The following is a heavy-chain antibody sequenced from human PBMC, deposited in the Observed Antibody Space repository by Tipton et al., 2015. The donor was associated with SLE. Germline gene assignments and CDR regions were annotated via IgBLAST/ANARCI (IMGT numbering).Heavy chain of an antibody. CDR3: ARAPIGVGATRGAFDI. V-gene: IGHV3-21*01. CDR1: GFTFSSYS. Sequence: SLRLSCAASGFTFSSYSMNWVRQAPGKGLEWVSSISSSSSYIYYADSVKGRFTISRDNAKNSLYLQMNSLRAEDTAVYYCARAPIGVGATRGAFDIWGQGTMVTVSS. CDR2: ISSSSSYI. D-gene: IGHD1-26*01. J-gene: IGHJ3*02.